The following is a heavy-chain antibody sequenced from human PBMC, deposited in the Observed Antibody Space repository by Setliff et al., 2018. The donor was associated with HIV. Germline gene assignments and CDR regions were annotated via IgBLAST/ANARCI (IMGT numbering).Heavy chain of an antibody. V-gene: IGHV4-4*08. D-gene: IGHD3-9*01. CDR3: ARGGVLRYFDWAY. J-gene: IGHJ4*02. CDR2: IYTSGST. Sequence: RDPPGEGLEWIEYIYTSGSTDYNPSLKSRVTISVDTSKNQFSLKLSSVTAADTAVYYCARGGVLRYFDWAYWGQGTLVTVSS.